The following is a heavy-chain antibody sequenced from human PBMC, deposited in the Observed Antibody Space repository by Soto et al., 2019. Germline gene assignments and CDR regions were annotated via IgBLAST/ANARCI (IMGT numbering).Heavy chain of an antibody. Sequence: PGGSLRLSCAASGFTFSSYGVHWVRQAPGKGLEWVAVIWYDGSNKYYADSVKGRFTISRDNSKNTLYLQMNSLRAEDTAVYYCARAFIELAVVGTGGGYYYYVMDVWGQGTTVTVSS. CDR1: GFTFSSYG. J-gene: IGHJ6*02. CDR2: IWYDGSNK. D-gene: IGHD6-19*01. V-gene: IGHV3-33*01. CDR3: ARAFIELAVVGTGGGYYYYVMDV.